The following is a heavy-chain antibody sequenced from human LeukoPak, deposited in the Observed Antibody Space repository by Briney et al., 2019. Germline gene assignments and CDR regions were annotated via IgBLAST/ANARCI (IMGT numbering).Heavy chain of an antibody. J-gene: IGHJ4*02. CDR1: GGSISSGGYY. V-gene: IGHV4-31*03. CDR3: ARAFPFADYYDSSGPESDFDY. Sequence: SETLSLTCTVSGGSISSGGYYWSWIRQHPGKGLEWIGYIYYSGSTYCNPSLKSRVTISVDTSKNQFSLKLSSVTAADTAVYYCARAFPFADYYDSSGPESDFDYWGQGTLVTVSS. D-gene: IGHD3-22*01. CDR2: IYYSGST.